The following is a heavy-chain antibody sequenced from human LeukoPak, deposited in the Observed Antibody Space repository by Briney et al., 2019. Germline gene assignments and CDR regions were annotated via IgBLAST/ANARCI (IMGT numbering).Heavy chain of an antibody. Sequence: SETLSFTCTVSGGSISSGGYYWSWIRQHPGKGLEWIGYIYYSGSTYYNLSLRSRLTISVDTSKNQFSLKLSSVTAADTAVYYCARGQLSWFDPWGQGTLVTVSS. J-gene: IGHJ5*02. D-gene: IGHD1-1*01. V-gene: IGHV4-31*03. CDR2: IYYSGST. CDR1: GGSISSGGYY. CDR3: ARGQLSWFDP.